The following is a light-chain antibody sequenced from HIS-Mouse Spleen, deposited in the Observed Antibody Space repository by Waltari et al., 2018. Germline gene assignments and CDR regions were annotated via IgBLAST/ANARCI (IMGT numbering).Light chain of an antibody. CDR3: CSYAGSYTYV. Sequence: QSALTQPRSVSGSPGQSVTISCTGTSSDVGGYNYVSWYQQHPGKAPKLMIYDVSKRPSGCPYRFSGSKSGHTASLTISGLQAEDEADYYCCSYAGSYTYVFGTGTKVTVL. CDR1: SSDVGGYNY. CDR2: DVS. J-gene: IGLJ1*01. V-gene: IGLV2-11*01.